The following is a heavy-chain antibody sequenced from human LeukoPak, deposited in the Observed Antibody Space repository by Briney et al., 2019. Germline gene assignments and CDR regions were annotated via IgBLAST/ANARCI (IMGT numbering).Heavy chain of an antibody. CDR2: IYYSGST. D-gene: IGHD1-1*01. CDR3: ARQRPEYYFDY. J-gene: IGHJ4*02. Sequence: SETLSLTCTVSGGSISSYYWSWIRQPPGKGLEWIGYIYYSGSTNYNPSLKSRVTISVDTSKNQFSLKLSSVTAADTAVYYCARQRPEYYFDYWGQGTLVTVSS. V-gene: IGHV4-59*01. CDR1: GGSISSYY.